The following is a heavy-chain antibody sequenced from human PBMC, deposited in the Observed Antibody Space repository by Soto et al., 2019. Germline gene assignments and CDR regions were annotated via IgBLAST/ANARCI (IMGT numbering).Heavy chain of an antibody. J-gene: IGHJ5*02. Sequence: QLQLQESGSGLVKPSQTLSLTCAVSGGSISSGSYSWSWIRQPPGKGLEWIGYIYHSGSTYYNPSLKSRVTISVDRSKNQFSLKLSSVTAADTAVYYGARGERWFDPWGQGTLVTVSS. CDR1: GGSISSGSYS. CDR3: ARGERWFDP. D-gene: IGHD1-1*01. CDR2: IYHSGST. V-gene: IGHV4-30-2*01.